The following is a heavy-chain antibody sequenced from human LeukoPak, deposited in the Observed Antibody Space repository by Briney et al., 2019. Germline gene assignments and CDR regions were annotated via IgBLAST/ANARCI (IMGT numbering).Heavy chain of an antibody. Sequence: GGSLRLSCSASGFIFSIYTMYWVRQAPGKGPEYVSTISGSGNGGSIYYADSVKGRFTISSDDSKSIVYLQMNGLRSEDTAVYYCVKDFGRVRGTPDSWGQGTQVTVSS. D-gene: IGHD1/OR15-1a*01. J-gene: IGHJ4*02. V-gene: IGHV3-64D*06. CDR1: GFIFSIYT. CDR3: VKDFGRVRGTPDS. CDR2: ISGSGNGGSI.